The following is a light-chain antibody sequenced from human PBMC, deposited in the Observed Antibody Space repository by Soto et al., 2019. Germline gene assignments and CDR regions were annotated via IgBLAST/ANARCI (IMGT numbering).Light chain of an antibody. J-gene: IGKJ1*01. CDR3: QRYNNVPKT. Sequence: DFLMTQSPSSLSASVGDRLTITCRASHDIGKNLAWYQPKPGKVPQVLIYATSTLQSGIPSRFSGSGSGKDFTLTISSLQPEDVATSYCQRYNNVPKTFGQGTKVEVK. CDR1: HDIGKN. CDR2: ATS. V-gene: IGKV1-27*01.